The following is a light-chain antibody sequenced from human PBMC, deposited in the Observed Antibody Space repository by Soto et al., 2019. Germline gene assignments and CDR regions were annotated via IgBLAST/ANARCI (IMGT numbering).Light chain of an antibody. CDR2: AAS. J-gene: IGKJ5*01. Sequence: AIRMTQSPSSLSASTGDRVTITFRASQGISSYLALYQQKPGKAPKVLIYAASNLQSGVPSRFSGSGSGTDFALTISSLQPEDFATYYCQQGYSTPITFGQGTRLEIK. CDR3: QQGYSTPIT. CDR1: QGISSY. V-gene: IGKV1-8*01.